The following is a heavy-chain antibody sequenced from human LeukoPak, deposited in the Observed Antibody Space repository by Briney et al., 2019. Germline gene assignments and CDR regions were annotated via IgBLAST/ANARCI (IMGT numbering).Heavy chain of an antibody. J-gene: IGHJ4*02. Sequence: GGSLRLSCAASGFTVSSNYMSWVRQAPGKGLECVASISRNSGDYTLYAASVKGRFTISRDNSRSTLYLQMNSLRAEDTAVYYCSKKGQNEDYGKPDWGQGTLVTVSS. V-gene: IGHV3-23*01. CDR3: SKKGQNEDYGKPD. CDR1: GFTVSSNY. D-gene: IGHD4-17*01. CDR2: ISRNSGDYT.